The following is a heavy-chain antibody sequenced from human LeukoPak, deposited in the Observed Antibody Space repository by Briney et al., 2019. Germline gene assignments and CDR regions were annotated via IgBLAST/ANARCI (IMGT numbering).Heavy chain of an antibody. V-gene: IGHV1-8*02. CDR2: MNPNSGNT. D-gene: IGHD2-15*01. CDR3: ARTRLGYCSGGSCYGYFQH. Sequence: ASVKVSCKASGYTFTGYYMHWVRQAPGQGLEWMGWMNPNSGNTGYAQKFQGRVTMTRNTSISTAYMELSSLRSEDTAVYYCARTRLGYCSGGSCYGYFQHWGQGTLVTVSS. J-gene: IGHJ1*01. CDR1: GYTFTGYY.